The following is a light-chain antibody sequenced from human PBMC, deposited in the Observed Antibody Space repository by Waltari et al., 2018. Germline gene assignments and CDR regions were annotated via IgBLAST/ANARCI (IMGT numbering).Light chain of an antibody. CDR2: AAT. CDR1: QTISSY. Sequence: DIQMTQSPSSLSTSVGDRVTITCRASQTISSYLNWYQQKPGKAPKLLIYAATNLQSGLTSRFSGSGSGTDFTLTITNPQPEDSGTYYCQQSYITPYTFCQGTALEIK. V-gene: IGKV1-39*01. CDR3: QQSYITPYT. J-gene: IGKJ2*01.